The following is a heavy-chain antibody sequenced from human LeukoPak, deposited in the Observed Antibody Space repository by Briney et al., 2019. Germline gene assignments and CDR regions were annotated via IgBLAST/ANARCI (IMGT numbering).Heavy chain of an antibody. V-gene: IGHV3-30*14. CDR1: GFTFSSYA. J-gene: IGHJ4*02. D-gene: IGHD6-6*01. CDR2: ISYDGSNK. Sequence: GGSLRLSCAASGFTFSSYAMHWVRQAPGKGLEWVAVISYDGSNKYYADSVKGRFTISRDTSKNTLSLQMNSLRAEDTAVYYCASLSLGHYWGQGTLVTVSS. CDR3: ASLSLGHY.